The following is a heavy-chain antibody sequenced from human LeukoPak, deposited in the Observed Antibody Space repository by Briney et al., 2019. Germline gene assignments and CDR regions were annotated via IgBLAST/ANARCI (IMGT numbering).Heavy chain of an antibody. V-gene: IGHV1-18*01. D-gene: IGHD4-23*01. J-gene: IGHJ6*02. Sequence: ASVNVSCKAPGYTFINYDIRWVRQAPGQGLEWMGWISAYNGNTNYAQKFQGRVTMTTDTSTSTAYMELRSLRSDDTAVYYCAREVTHHVYYGMDVWGQGTTVTVSS. CDR1: GYTFINYD. CDR3: AREVTHHVYYGMDV. CDR2: ISAYNGNT.